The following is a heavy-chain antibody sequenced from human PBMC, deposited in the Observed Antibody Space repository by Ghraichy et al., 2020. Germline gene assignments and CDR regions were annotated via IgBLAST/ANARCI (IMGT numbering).Heavy chain of an antibody. CDR3: AKDARGFWYHRSGPSEHNWYFDL. Sequence: GGSLRLSCAASGFTFNNYAMNWARQAPGKGLEWVSGISDIGATTYFTDSVKGRFTISRDNSKNTLYLQMNSLRAEDTAIYYCAKDARGFWYHRSGPSEHNWYFDLWGRGSLVTVSS. CDR2: ISDIGATT. CDR1: GFTFNNYA. D-gene: IGHD3-22*01. V-gene: IGHV3-23*01. J-gene: IGHJ2*01.